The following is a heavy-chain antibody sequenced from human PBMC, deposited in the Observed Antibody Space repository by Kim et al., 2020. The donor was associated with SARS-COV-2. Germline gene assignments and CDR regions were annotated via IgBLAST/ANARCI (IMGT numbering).Heavy chain of an antibody. D-gene: IGHD3-9*01. CDR3: ARGDTYDDILTGYPPFDY. Sequence: KGRFNISRDYYKNTLYLQMNSLRAEDAAVYYCARGDTYDDILTGYPPFDYWGQGTLVTVSS. V-gene: IGHV3-33*03. J-gene: IGHJ4*02.